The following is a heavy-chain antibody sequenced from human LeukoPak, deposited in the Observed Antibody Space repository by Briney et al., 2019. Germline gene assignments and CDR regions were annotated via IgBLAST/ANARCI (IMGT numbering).Heavy chain of an antibody. J-gene: IGHJ5*02. CDR1: GDTFSSYA. D-gene: IGHD3-22*01. Sequence: SVKVSCKASGDTFSSYAISWVRQAPGQGLEWMGRIIPILGIANYAQKFQGRVTITADKSTSTAYMELSSLRSEDTAVYYCARGGYGNWFDPWGQGTLVTVSS. CDR2: IIPILGIA. CDR3: ARGGYGNWFDP. V-gene: IGHV1-69*04.